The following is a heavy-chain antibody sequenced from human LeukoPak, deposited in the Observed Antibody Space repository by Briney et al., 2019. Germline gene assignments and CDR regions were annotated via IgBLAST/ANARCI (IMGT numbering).Heavy chain of an antibody. J-gene: IGHJ3*02. V-gene: IGHV3-66*01. D-gene: IGHD6-19*01. CDR3: ARDYSPAYSSGWLDAFDI. Sequence: GGSLRLSCAASGFTVSSNYMSWVRQAPGKGLEWGPVIYSGGSTYYADSVKGRFTISRDNSKNTLYLQMNSLRAEDTAVYYCARDYSPAYSSGWLDAFDIWGQGTMVTVSS. CDR2: IYSGGST. CDR1: GFTVSSNY.